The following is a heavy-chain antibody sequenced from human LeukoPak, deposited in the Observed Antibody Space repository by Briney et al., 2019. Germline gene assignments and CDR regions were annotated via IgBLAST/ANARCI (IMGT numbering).Heavy chain of an antibody. CDR3: ARNPRHIVVVPTAIDY. D-gene: IGHD2-2*01. CDR1: GGSFSSYY. J-gene: IGHJ4*02. Sequence: SETLSLTCTVSGGSFSSYYWSWIRQPPGEGLEWIGYIYYSGSTNYNPSLESRVTISVDTSKNQFSLKLSSVTAADTAVYYCARNPRHIVVVPTAIDYWGQGTLVTVSS. V-gene: IGHV4-59*08. CDR2: IYYSGST.